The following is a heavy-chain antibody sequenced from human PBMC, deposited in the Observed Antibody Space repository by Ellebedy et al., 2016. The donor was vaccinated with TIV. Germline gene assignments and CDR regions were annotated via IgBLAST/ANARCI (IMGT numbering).Heavy chain of an antibody. CDR1: GFYFGDYW. D-gene: IGHD3-9*01. J-gene: IGHJ4*02. CDR3: ARRYFDA. V-gene: IGHV3-7*03. CDR2: IKQDGSET. Sequence: GESLKISXAASGFYFGDYWMSWVRQAPGKGLEWVANIKQDGSETHYVDSVKGRFTISRDNARNSLYLQMNSLRDEDTAVYYCARRYFDAWGQGTLVTVSS.